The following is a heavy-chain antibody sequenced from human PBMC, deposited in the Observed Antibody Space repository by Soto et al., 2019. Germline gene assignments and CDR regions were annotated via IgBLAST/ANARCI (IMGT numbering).Heavy chain of an antibody. CDR2: ISWNSGSI. J-gene: IGHJ4*02. CDR3: EKPTLDYDYICGSYRFDY. Sequence: DVQLVESGGGLVQPGRSLRLSCAASGFTFDDYAMHWVRQAPGKGLEWVSGISWNSGSIGYADSVKGRFTISRDNAKNSLYLQMNSLRAEDTALYYCEKPTLDYDYICGSYRFDYWGQGTLVTVSS. D-gene: IGHD3-16*02. CDR1: GFTFDDYA. V-gene: IGHV3-9*01.